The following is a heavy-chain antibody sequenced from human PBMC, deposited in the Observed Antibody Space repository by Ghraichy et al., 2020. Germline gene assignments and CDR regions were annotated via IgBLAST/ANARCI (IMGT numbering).Heavy chain of an antibody. CDR3: ASGTGWLQTY. CDR2: VHGSGST. Sequence: SETLSLTFTVSGGSISNYYCNWFRQPPGKGLEWIGYVHGSGSTKYHPSLESRVTVSSDTAKNEFSLSLTSMTPADTAVYYCASGTGWLQTYWGQGTLVTVPS. J-gene: IGHJ4*02. V-gene: IGHV4-59*01. D-gene: IGHD5-18*01. CDR1: GGSISNYY.